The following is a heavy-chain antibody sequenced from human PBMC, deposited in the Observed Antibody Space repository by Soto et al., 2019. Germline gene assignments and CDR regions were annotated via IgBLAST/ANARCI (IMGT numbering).Heavy chain of an antibody. CDR1: GGTFSSYA. V-gene: IGHV1-69*01. CDR2: IIPIFGTA. D-gene: IGHD1-26*01. Sequence: QVQLVQSGAEVKKPGSSVKVSCKASGGTFSSYAISWVRQAPGQGLEWMGGIIPIFGTANYAQKFQGRVTITADESTSTAYMELRSLRPEDTAVYYCARPDEYSVSYYGRKYYYYGMDVWGQGTTVTVSS. CDR3: ARPDEYSVSYYGRKYYYYGMDV. J-gene: IGHJ6*02.